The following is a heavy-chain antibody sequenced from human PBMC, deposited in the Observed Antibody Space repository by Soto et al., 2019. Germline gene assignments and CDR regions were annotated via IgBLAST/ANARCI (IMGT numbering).Heavy chain of an antibody. CDR3: ARMYSNGSGWFHP. J-gene: IGHJ5*02. Sequence: SETLSPTCLVSGYSITAVVYYWSWFRRHPGKGLDWMGVSFFSGSIIKTPSLRSQVSISGDPPSTNFSMSLTCVTAADTARYYCARMYSNGSGWFHPWGQGTLVTVSS. CDR1: GYSITAVVYY. D-gene: IGHD6-19*01. V-gene: IGHV4-39*07. CDR2: SFFSGSI.